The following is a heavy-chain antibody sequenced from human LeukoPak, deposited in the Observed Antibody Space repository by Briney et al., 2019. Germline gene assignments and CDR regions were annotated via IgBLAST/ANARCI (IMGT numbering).Heavy chain of an antibody. CDR2: IYYSGST. CDR3: ARYVVVTAYFDY. J-gene: IGHJ4*02. V-gene: IGHV4-59*01. CDR1: GGSISSYY. D-gene: IGHD2-21*02. Sequence: PSETLSLTCTASGGSISSYYWSWIRQPPGKGLEWIGYIYYSGSTNYNPSLKSRVTISVDTSKNQFSLKLSSVTAADTAVYYCARYVVVTAYFDYWGQGTLVTVSS.